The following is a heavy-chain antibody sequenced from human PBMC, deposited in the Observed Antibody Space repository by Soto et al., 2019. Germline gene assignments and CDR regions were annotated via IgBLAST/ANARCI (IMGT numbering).Heavy chain of an antibody. CDR1: GFVFKDSS. Sequence: EVLLVESGGGLVQPGGSLKLSCAASGFVFKDSSIHWVRQASGKGLEWIGRIRDRAYNYATAYAASVKGRFTISRDDSNNIASLKMNGLENEDTAIYYCTRLISAAQDYWGQGTLVTVSS. D-gene: IGHD3-10*01. V-gene: IGHV3-73*01. CDR3: TRLISAAQDY. J-gene: IGHJ4*02. CDR2: IRDRAYNYAT.